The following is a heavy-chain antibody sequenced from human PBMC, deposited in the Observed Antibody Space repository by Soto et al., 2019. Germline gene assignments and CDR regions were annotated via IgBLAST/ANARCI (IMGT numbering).Heavy chain of an antibody. Sequence: PGGSLRLSCAASGFTFSSYGMHWVRQAPGKGLEWVAVISYDGSNKYYADSVKGRFTISRDNSKNTLYLQMNSLRAEDTAVYYCAKASASRTAVVGSLVDYWGQGTLVTVSS. CDR1: GFTFSSYG. CDR3: AKASASRTAVVGSLVDY. D-gene: IGHD6-19*01. V-gene: IGHV3-30*18. CDR2: ISYDGSNK. J-gene: IGHJ4*02.